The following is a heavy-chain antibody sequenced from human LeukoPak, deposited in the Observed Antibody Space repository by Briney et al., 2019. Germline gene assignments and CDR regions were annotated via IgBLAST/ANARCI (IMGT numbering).Heavy chain of an antibody. CDR2: ISDDGTNT. Sequence: GGSLRLSCAASGFTFSSYAMHWVRQAPGKGLECVAFISDDGTNTYYADSVKGRFTISRDNSKNTLYLQMDSLRAEDTALYYCARSSSSGYAYYFDYWGQGTLVTVSS. CDR1: GFTFSSYA. CDR3: ARSSSSGYAYYFDY. D-gene: IGHD6-19*01. V-gene: IGHV3-30*04. J-gene: IGHJ4*02.